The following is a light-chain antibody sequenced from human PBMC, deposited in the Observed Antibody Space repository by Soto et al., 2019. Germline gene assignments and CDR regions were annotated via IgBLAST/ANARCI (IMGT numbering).Light chain of an antibody. CDR1: QSVSSN. J-gene: IGKJ1*01. CDR2: GAS. CDR3: QQYNIWPPWT. Sequence: EIVMTQSPATLSVSPGEGATLSCRASQSVSSNLAWYQKKPGQAPRLLIYGASTRATGIPARFSGSGSATEFTLTISSLQSGDFAVYYCQQYNIWPPWTFGQGTKVEIK. V-gene: IGKV3-15*01.